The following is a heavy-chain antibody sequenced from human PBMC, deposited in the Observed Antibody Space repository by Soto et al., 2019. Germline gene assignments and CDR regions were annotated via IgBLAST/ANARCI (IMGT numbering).Heavy chain of an antibody. CDR2: IGDSGSPI. CDR3: ARFSDWLISYSFDY. CDR1: GFNFRSYY. J-gene: IGHJ4*02. D-gene: IGHD3-9*01. V-gene: IGHV3-11*01. Sequence: SGGSLRLSCAVSGFNFRSYYMSWIRLAPGKGLEWISYIGDSGSPIYYADSARGRFTTSRDNDKNSLYLQMNRLRAEDTAVYYCARFSDWLISYSFDYWGQGALVTVSS.